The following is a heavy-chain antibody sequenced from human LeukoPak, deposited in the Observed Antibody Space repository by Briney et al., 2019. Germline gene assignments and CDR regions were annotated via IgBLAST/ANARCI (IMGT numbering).Heavy chain of an antibody. CDR2: ISGDGVST. V-gene: IGHV3-43*02. Sequence: PGGSLRLSCVASGLPIGGFAMHWVRQAPGKGLEWVSLISGDGVSTFYADSVKGRFSISRDNSKNSLSLEVNSLRTEDTAMYYCARESGKFDYWGQGTLVAVSS. CDR1: GLPIGGFA. CDR3: ARESGKFDY. J-gene: IGHJ4*02.